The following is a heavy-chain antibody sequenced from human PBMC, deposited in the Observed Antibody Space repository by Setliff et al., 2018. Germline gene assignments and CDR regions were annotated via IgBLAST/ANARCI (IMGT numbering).Heavy chain of an antibody. CDR3: ARARPATIAGVVPGVADFGIDV. CDR1: SGSMRNYY. D-gene: IGHD2-2*01. V-gene: IGHV4-4*07. J-gene: IGHJ6*02. Sequence: SETLSLTCSVSSGSMRNYYWIWIRQPTGEGLEWIGRIYTSGSTNYNPSLKRRVTISLEMSKNQFSLTLSSVTAADTAVYYCARARPATIAGVVPGVADFGIDVWGQGTTVTVSS. CDR2: IYTSGST.